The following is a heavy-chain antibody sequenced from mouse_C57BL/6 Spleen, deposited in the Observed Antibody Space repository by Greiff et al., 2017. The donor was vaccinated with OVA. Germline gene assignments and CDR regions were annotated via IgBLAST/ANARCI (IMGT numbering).Heavy chain of an antibody. CDR2: ISYDGSN. CDR1: GYSITSGYY. CDR3: ARDGLLYAMDY. J-gene: IGHJ4*01. D-gene: IGHD1-1*01. Sequence: EVQLQESGPGLVKPSQSLSLTCSVTGYSITSGYYWNWIRQFPGNKLEWMGYISYDGSNNYNPSLKNRISITRDTSKNQFFLKLNSVTTEDTATYYCARDGLLYAMDYWGQGTSVTVSS. V-gene: IGHV3-6*01.